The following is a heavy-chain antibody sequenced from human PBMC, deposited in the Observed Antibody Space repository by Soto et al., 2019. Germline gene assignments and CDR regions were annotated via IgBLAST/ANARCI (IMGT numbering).Heavy chain of an antibody. Sequence: SETLSLTCTGSGGSISSYYWSWIRQPPGKGLAWIGYLYYSGSTNYNPSLKSRVTLSVDTSKTQFSLKLSSVTAADTAVYYCAKTNLGPSPRKNRFDPLGQGTLVTVS. CDR3: AKTNLGPSPRKNRFDP. J-gene: IGHJ5*02. V-gene: IGHV4-59*01. D-gene: IGHD3-16*01. CDR2: LYYSGST. CDR1: GGSISSYY.